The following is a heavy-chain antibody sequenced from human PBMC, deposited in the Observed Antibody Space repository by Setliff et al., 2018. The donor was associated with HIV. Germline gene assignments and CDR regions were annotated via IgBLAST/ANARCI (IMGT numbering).Heavy chain of an antibody. V-gene: IGHV1-2*05. CDR2: VNPNSGGT. Sequence: ASVKVSCKASGYTFSRFGITWVRQAPGQGLEWMGRVNPNSGGTNYVQKFQGRVTMTRDRSINTAYMELSRLRSDDTGVYYCATKVYCTNGVCLDAFDIWGQGTMVTVSS. J-gene: IGHJ3*02. CDR1: GYTFSRFG. D-gene: IGHD2-8*01. CDR3: ATKVYCTNGVCLDAFDI.